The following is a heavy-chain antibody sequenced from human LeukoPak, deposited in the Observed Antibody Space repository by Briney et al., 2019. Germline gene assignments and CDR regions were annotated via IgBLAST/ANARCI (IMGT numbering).Heavy chain of an antibody. Sequence: PSETLSLTCTVSRGSISNYNCCWIWQPPGPGLGLVWYIYFSWSTNYNPYLKSRATIAVDTSKNQFSLKLSSVTAASTAVDYCASRSSTSGYANYYQYIAVWDK. J-gene: IGHJ6*03. CDR1: RGSISNYN. CDR2: IYFSWST. CDR3: ASRSSTSGYANYYQYIAV. D-gene: IGHD2-2*01. V-gene: IGHV4-59*08.